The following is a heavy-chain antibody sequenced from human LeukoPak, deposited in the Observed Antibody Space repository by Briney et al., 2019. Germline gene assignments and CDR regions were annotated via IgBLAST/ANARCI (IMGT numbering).Heavy chain of an antibody. D-gene: IGHD3-3*01. J-gene: IGHJ4*02. CDR3: AKGYTFHGVAHDSGYFDY. Sequence: PGGSLRLSCVTSGFTFGDYTMHWVRQVPGKGLEWLSGITWDGGNIAYADSVKGRFTTSRDNAKSSLYLQMNSLRNEDMAFYFCAKGYTFHGVAHDSGYFDYWGQGTLVTVSS. V-gene: IGHV3-9*03. CDR2: ITWDGGNI. CDR1: GFTFGDYT.